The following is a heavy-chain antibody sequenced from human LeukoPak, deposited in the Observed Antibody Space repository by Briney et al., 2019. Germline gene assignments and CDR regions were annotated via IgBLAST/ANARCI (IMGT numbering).Heavy chain of an antibody. CDR3: ARADYGYGD. CDR1: GFIVSNNY. J-gene: IGHJ4*02. V-gene: IGHV3-53*01. CDR2: IYPDGRT. D-gene: IGHD5-18*01. Sequence: GGSLRLSCAASGFIVSNNYMSWVSQAPGKGLEWVSVIYPDGRTYYADSVKGRFTISRDNPKNTLYLQMNSLRVEDTAVYYCARADYGYGDWGQGTLVTVSS.